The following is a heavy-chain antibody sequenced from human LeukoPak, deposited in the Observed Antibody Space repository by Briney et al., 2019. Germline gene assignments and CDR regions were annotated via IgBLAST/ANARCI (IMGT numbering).Heavy chain of an antibody. CDR1: GFTFSSYA. V-gene: IGHV3-64*01. Sequence: GGSLRLSCAASGFTFSSYAMHWVRQAPGKGLEYVSAISSNGGSTYYANSVKGRFTISRDNSKNTLYLRMGSLRAEDMAVYYCARGYSYGYLDYWGQGTLVTVSS. J-gene: IGHJ4*02. CDR2: ISSNGGST. CDR3: ARGYSYGYLDY. D-gene: IGHD5-18*01.